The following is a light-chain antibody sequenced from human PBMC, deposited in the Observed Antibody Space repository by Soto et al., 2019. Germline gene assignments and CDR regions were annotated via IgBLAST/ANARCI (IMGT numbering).Light chain of an antibody. J-gene: IGKJ1*01. V-gene: IGKV3-15*01. Sequence: EIVLTQSPATLSVSPGERATLSCRASQSVGSSLAWYQQEPGQAPRLLIHGASTRATGIPARFSGSGSGTEFTLTISSLQSEDFAVYYCQQYDNWPRTFGQGTKVDIK. CDR2: GAS. CDR3: QQYDNWPRT. CDR1: QSVGSS.